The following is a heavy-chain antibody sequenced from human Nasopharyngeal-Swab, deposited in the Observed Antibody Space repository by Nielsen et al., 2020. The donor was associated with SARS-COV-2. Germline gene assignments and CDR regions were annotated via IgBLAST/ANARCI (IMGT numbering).Heavy chain of an antibody. J-gene: IGHJ3*02. CDR2: ISSSSSYI. CDR1: GFTFSSYS. V-gene: IGHV3-21*01. Sequence: GWSLRLSCAASGFTFSSYSMNWVRQAPGKGLEWVSSISSSSSYIYYADSVKGRFTISRDNAKNSLYLQMNSLRAEDTAVYYCARDRYYYDSSGWAFDIWGQGTMVTVSS. D-gene: IGHD3-22*01. CDR3: ARDRYYYDSSGWAFDI.